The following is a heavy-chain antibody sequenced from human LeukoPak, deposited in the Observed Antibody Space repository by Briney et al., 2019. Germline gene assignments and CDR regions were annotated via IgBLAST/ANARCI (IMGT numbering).Heavy chain of an antibody. CDR2: IDPSDSYT. J-gene: IGHJ6*04. Sequence: GESLKISCKGSGYSFTSYWISWVRQMPGKGLEWMGRIDPSDSYTNYSPSFQGHVTISADKSISTAYLQWSSLKASDTAMYYCVACSSTSCAVRSYYGMDVWGKGTTVTVSS. CDR1: GYSFTSYW. D-gene: IGHD2-2*01. CDR3: VACSSTSCAVRSYYGMDV. V-gene: IGHV5-10-1*01.